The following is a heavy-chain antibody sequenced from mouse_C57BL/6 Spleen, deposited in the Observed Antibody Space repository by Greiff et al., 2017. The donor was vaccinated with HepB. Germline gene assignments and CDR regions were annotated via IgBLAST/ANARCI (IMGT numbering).Heavy chain of an antibody. CDR1: GYTFTSYW. CDR3: ARRGDYAYYFDY. Sequence: VQLQQPGAELVKPGASVKMSCKASGYTFTSYWITWVKQRPGQGLEWIGDIYPGSGSTNYNEKFKSKATLTVDTSSSTAYMQLSSLTSEDSAVYYCARRGDYAYYFDYWGQGTTLTVSS. D-gene: IGHD1-1*01. V-gene: IGHV1-55*01. J-gene: IGHJ2*01. CDR2: IYPGSGST.